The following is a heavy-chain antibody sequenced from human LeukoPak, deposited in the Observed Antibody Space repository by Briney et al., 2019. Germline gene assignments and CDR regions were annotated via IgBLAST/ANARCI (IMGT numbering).Heavy chain of an antibody. CDR3: AREGYYYDSSGPNAFDI. D-gene: IGHD3-22*01. Sequence: GGSLRLSCAASGFTFSSYAMSWVRQAPGKGLEWVSAISGSGGSTYYADSVKGRFTISRDNSKNTLYLQMNSLRAEDTAVYYCAREGYYYDSSGPNAFDIWGQGTMVTVSS. CDR2: ISGSGGST. CDR1: GFTFSSYA. J-gene: IGHJ3*02. V-gene: IGHV3-23*01.